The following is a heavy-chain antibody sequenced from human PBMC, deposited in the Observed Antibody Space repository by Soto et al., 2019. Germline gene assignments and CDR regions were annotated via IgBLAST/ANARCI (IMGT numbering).Heavy chain of an antibody. CDR1: GYTLTELS. Sequence: ASVKVSCKVSGYTLTELSMHWVRQAPGKGLEWMGGFDPEDGETIYAQKFQGRVTMTEDTSTDTAYMELSSLRSEDTAVYYCETVHIGAYDLWSDNTQHWFDSWGQGTLVTVSS. CDR3: ETVHIGAYDLWSDNTQHWFDS. J-gene: IGHJ5*01. CDR2: FDPEDGET. D-gene: IGHD3-3*01. V-gene: IGHV1-24*01.